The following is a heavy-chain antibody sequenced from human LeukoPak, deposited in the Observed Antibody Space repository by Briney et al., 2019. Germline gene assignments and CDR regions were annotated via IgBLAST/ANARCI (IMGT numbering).Heavy chain of an antibody. D-gene: IGHD6-13*01. V-gene: IGHV3-23*01. CDR2: ISGSGDST. J-gene: IGHJ4*02. CDR1: GFTFSSYA. Sequence: GVSLRLSCAASGFTFSSYAMSWIRQAPGKGLEWVSAISGSGDSTYYGDSVKGRFTISRDNSKNTLYLQMNSLRAEDTAVYYCAKTRPLDSSSWSHGDYWGQGTLVTVSS. CDR3: AKTRPLDSSSWSHGDY.